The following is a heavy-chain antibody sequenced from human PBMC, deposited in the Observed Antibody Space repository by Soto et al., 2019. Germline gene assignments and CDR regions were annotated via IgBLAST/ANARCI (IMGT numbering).Heavy chain of an antibody. V-gene: IGHV3-30-3*01. CDR1: GFTFSSYA. CDR2: ISYDGSNK. D-gene: IGHD5-18*01. J-gene: IGHJ4*02. CDR3: ARDFSPKPYSYGRGARDY. Sequence: PGGSLRLSCAASGFTFSSYAMHWFRQAPGKGLEWVAVISYDGSNKYYADSVKGRFTISRDNSKNTLYLQMNSLRAEDTAVYYCARDFSPKPYSYGRGARDYWGQGTLVTVPS.